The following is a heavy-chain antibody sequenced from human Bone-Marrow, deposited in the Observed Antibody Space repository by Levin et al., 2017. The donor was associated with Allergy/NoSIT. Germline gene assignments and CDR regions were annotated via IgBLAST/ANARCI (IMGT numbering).Heavy chain of an antibody. CDR2: LKSIGSGGTA. V-gene: IGHV3-15*01. CDR3: AWDTSAYYQLDL. D-gene: IGHD1-26*01. J-gene: IGHJ6*02. CDR1: GFAFTPAW. Sequence: GESLKISCAASGFAFTPAWMTWVRQAPGKGLEWVGRLKSIGSGGTADYAAPVKGRVTISRDDSKTTLYLQMNGLKMEDTAVYYCAWDTSAYYQLDLGGQGTTVIVSS.